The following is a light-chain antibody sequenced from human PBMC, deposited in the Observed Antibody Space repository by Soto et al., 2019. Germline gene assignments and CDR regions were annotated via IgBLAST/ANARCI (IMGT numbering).Light chain of an antibody. CDR2: KAS. CDR3: QHYNSYSVA. Sequence: DIQMTQSPSTLSASVGDRVTITCRASQTISSWLAWYQQKPGKAPKLLIYKASTLKRGVPSRFSGSGSGTEFTLTISSLQPDDFATYYCQHYNSYSVAFGQGTKVELK. CDR1: QTISSW. J-gene: IGKJ1*01. V-gene: IGKV1-5*03.